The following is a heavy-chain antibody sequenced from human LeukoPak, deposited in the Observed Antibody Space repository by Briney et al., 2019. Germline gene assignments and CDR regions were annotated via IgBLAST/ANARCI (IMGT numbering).Heavy chain of an antibody. J-gene: IGHJ6*02. CDR1: GFTFSSYW. D-gene: IGHD3-3*01. V-gene: IGHV3-7*01. Sequence: HPGGSLRLSCAASGFTFSSYWMSWVRQAPGKGLEWVANIKQDGSEKYYVDSVKGRFTISRDNAKNSLYLQMNSLRAEDTAAYYCATTYYDFWSGSTPYYYYGMDVWGQGTTVTASS. CDR2: IKQDGSEK. CDR3: ATTYYDFWSGSTPYYYYGMDV.